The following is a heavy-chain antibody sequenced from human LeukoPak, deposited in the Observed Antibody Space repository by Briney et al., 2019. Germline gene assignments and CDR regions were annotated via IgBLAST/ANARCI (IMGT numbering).Heavy chain of an antibody. CDR3: ARAYYCSSTSCYWGLTFDY. J-gene: IGHJ4*02. D-gene: IGHD2-2*01. V-gene: IGHV3-21*01. Sequence: GGSLRLSCAASGFTVSSNYMSWVRQAPGKGLEWVSSISSSSSYIYYADSVKGRFTISRDNAKNSLYLQMNSLRAEDTAVYYCARAYYCSSTSCYWGLTFDYWGQGTLVTVSS. CDR2: ISSSSSYI. CDR1: GFTVSSNY.